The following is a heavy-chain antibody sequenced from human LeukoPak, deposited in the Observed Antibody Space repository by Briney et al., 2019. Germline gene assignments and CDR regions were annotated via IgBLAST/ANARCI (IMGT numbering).Heavy chain of an antibody. J-gene: IGHJ4*02. CDR1: GFTFSSYS. CDR3: AREGPNDSDYFDY. V-gene: IGHV3-21*01. Sequence: GGSLRLSCAASGFTFSSYSMNWVRQAPGKGLEWVSSISSSSSYIYYADSVKGRFTISRDNAKNSLYLQMNSLRAEDTAVYYCAREGPNDSDYFDYWGQGTLVTVSS. D-gene: IGHD2-15*01. CDR2: ISSSSSYI.